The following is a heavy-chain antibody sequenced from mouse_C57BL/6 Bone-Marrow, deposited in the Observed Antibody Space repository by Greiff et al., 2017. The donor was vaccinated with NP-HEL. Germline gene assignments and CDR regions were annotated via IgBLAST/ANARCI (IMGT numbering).Heavy chain of an antibody. V-gene: IGHV5-9*01. CDR3: ARRDYFDY. CDR2: ISGGGGNT. J-gene: IGHJ2*01. Sequence: EVKLVESGGGLVKPGGSLKLSCAASGFTFSSYTMSWVRQTPEKRLEWVATISGGGGNTYYPDSVKGRFTISRDNAKNTLYLQMSSLRSEDAALYYCARRDYFDYWGQGTTLTVSS. CDR1: GFTFSSYT.